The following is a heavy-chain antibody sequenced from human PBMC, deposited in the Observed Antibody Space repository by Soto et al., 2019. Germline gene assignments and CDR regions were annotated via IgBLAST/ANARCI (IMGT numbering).Heavy chain of an antibody. V-gene: IGHV1-3*01. CDR2: INAANGDT. D-gene: IGHD6-13*01. Sequence: ASVKVSCKASGYTFTSYGIHWVRKAPGQRLEWMGWINAANGDTKYSPKFQGRVTITRDTSASTAYMELSSLRSEDTAVYYCVRRHVSATGIDWFDPWGQGTLVTVSS. CDR1: GYTFTSYG. CDR3: VRRHVSATGIDWFDP. J-gene: IGHJ5*02.